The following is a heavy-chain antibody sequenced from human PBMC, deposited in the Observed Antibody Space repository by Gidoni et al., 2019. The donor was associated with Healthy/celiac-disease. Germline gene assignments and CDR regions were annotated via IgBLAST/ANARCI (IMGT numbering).Heavy chain of an antibody. D-gene: IGHD3-16*02. CDR3: AGYDYVWGSYRY. V-gene: IGHV4-30-2*01. Sequence: LQLQESGSGLVKPSQTLSLTCAVSGGSISSGGYSWSWIRQPPGKGLEWIGYIYHSGSTYYNPSLKSRVTISVDRSKNQFSLKLSSVTAADTAVYYCAGYDYVWGSYRYWGQGTLVTVSS. CDR2: IYHSGST. CDR1: GGSISSGGYS. J-gene: IGHJ4*02.